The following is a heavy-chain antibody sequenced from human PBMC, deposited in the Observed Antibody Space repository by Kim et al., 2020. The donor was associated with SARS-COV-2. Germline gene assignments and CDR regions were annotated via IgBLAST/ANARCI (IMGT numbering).Heavy chain of an antibody. D-gene: IGHD6-19*01. V-gene: IGHV3-11*01. CDR3: ARGRSSGRAY. CDR1: GFSLSDHY. Sequence: GGSLRLSCAASGFSLSDHYMSWIRQAPGRGLEWISYISSRGSPIYHADSVRGRFTISRDTANNALFLQMSSLRPEDPAVYYCARGRSSGRAYWGQGALV. J-gene: IGHJ4*02. CDR2: ISSRGSPI.